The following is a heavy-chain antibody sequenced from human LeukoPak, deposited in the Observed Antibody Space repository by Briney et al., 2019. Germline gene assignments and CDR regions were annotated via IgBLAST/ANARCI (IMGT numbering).Heavy chain of an antibody. Sequence: GGSLRLSCVVSGFTVSSNYMSWVRQAPGKGLEWVSVLYSGGNTYHADSVKGRFTIPRDNSKNTLYLQMNSLRAEDTAVYYCAREGASSSFGYWGQGTLVTVSS. J-gene: IGHJ4*02. CDR2: LYSGGNT. V-gene: IGHV3-53*01. D-gene: IGHD6-13*01. CDR1: GFTVSSNY. CDR3: AREGASSSFGY.